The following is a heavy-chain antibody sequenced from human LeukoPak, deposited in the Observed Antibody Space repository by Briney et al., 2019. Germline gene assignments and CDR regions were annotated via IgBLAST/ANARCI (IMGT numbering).Heavy chain of an antibody. CDR3: AARSLFVVPATYDY. D-gene: IGHD2-2*01. Sequence: SETLSLTCTVSGGSISSSHWSWIRQPAEGGLEWIGHIYTNGGTNYNPSLKSQVTMSVDTSKNQFSLRLSSVTAADTAVYYCAARSLFVVPATYDYWGQGTLVTVSS. J-gene: IGHJ4*02. CDR1: GGSISSSH. CDR2: IYTNGGT. V-gene: IGHV4-4*07.